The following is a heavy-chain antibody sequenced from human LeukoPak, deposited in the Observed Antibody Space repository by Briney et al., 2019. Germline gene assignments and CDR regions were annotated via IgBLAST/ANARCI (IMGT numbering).Heavy chain of an antibody. J-gene: IGHJ4*02. V-gene: IGHV4-39*01. CDR2: IYYSGST. CDR3: LRIVGARARGGHYYFDY. CDR1: GGSISSSSYY. D-gene: IGHD1-26*01. Sequence: PSETLSLTCTVSGGSISSSSYYWSWIRQPPGKGLEWIGSIYYSGSTYYNPSLKSRVTISVDTSKNQFSLKLSSVTAADTAVYYCLRIVGARARGGHYYFDYWGQGTLVTVSS.